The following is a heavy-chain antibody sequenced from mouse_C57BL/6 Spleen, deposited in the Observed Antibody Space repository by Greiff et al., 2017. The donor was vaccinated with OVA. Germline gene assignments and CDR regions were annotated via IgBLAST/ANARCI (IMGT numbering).Heavy chain of an antibody. J-gene: IGHJ4*01. CDR1: GFTFSDYG. Sequence: EVQLVESGGGLVKPGGSLKLSCAASGFTFSDYGMHWVRQAPEKGLEWVAYISSGSSTIYYADTVKGRFTISRDNAKNNLFLQMTSLRSEDTAMYYCARNYGGGYYAMDYWGQGTSVTVSS. D-gene: IGHD2-4*01. CDR3: ARNYGGGYYAMDY. CDR2: ISSGSSTI. V-gene: IGHV5-17*01.